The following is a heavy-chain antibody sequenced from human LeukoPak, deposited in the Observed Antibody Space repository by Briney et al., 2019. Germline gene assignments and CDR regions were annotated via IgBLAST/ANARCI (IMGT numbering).Heavy chain of an antibody. CDR2: IKQGGSEK. CDR3: AKALPRYCSGGSCSYYFDY. D-gene: IGHD2-15*01. CDR1: GFTFSSYW. Sequence: GGSLRLSCAASGFTFSSYWMSWVRQAPGKGLEWVANIKQGGSEKYYVDSVKGRFTISRDNAKNSLYLQMNSLRAEDTAVYYCAKALPRYCSGGSCSYYFDYWGQGTLVTVSS. V-gene: IGHV3-7*03. J-gene: IGHJ4*02.